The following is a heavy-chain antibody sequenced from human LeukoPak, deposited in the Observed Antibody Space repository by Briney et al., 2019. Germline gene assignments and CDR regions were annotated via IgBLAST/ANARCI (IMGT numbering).Heavy chain of an antibody. D-gene: IGHD2-15*01. V-gene: IGHV3-7*01. Sequence: GGSPRLSRAAPVYTLSIYWISCGRQAPGKGLECVANIKQEGKEKYFVDSVKGRFSISRDNAKNSLYLQMSSLRAEDTAVYYCARAGYCRGGTCYSNYFDFWGQGTLVTVSS. CDR3: ARAGYCRGGTCYSNYFDF. CDR2: IKQEGKEK. J-gene: IGHJ4*02. CDR1: VYTLSIYW.